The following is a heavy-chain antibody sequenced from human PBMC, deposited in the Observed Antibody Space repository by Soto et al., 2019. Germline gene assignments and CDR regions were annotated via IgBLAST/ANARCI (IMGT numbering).Heavy chain of an antibody. CDR2: INHSGST. CDR1: VGSFSVYY. D-gene: IGHD6-13*01. CDR3: ARARGGYIAAAVPDY. J-gene: IGHJ4*02. Sequence: SETLSLASAVYVGSFSVYYWSWIRQPPGKGLELIGEINHSGSTNYNPSLKSRVTISVDTSKKKFSLKLSSVTAADTAFYYCARARGGYIAAAVPDYWGQGTLVTVSS. V-gene: IGHV4-34*01.